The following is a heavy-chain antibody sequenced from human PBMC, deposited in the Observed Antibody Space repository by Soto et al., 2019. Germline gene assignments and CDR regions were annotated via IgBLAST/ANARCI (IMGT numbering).Heavy chain of an antibody. CDR1: GGTFSSYA. CDR2: IIPIFGTA. D-gene: IGHD2-21*02. Sequence: GASVKVSCKASGGTFSSYAISWVRQAPGQGLEWMGGIIPIFGTANYAQKFQGRVTITADESTSTAYMELSSLRSEDTAVYYCARDRGGDYYPRAPFDYWGQGTLVTVS. V-gene: IGHV1-69*13. CDR3: ARDRGGDYYPRAPFDY. J-gene: IGHJ4*02.